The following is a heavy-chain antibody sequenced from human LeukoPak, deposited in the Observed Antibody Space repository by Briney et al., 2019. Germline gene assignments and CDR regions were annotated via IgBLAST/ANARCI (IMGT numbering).Heavy chain of an antibody. Sequence: NPSETLSLTCTVSGYSISSGYYWGWIRQPPGKGLEWIGSIYHSGSTYYNPSLKSRVTISVDTSKNQFSLKLSSVTAADTAVYYCARHRPTMIVVNEGGLGPSNPDYWGQGTLVTVSS. V-gene: IGHV4-38-2*02. CDR1: GYSISSGYY. D-gene: IGHD3-22*01. CDR3: ARHRPTMIVVNEGGLGPSNPDY. J-gene: IGHJ4*02. CDR2: IYHSGST.